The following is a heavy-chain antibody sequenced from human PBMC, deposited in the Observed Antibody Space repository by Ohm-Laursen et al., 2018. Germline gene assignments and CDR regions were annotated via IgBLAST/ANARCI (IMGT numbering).Heavy chain of an antibody. Sequence: QTLSLTCAISGDSVSSNSAAWNWIRHSPSRGLEWLGRTYYRSKWYNDYEVSVKSRITINPDTSKNQFSLQLNSVTPEDTAVYYCAKMSQRGINYYYYGMDVWGQGTTVTVSS. D-gene: IGHD3-16*01. J-gene: IGHJ6*02. V-gene: IGHV6-1*01. CDR2: TYYRSKWYN. CDR1: GDSVSSNSAA. CDR3: AKMSQRGINYYYYGMDV.